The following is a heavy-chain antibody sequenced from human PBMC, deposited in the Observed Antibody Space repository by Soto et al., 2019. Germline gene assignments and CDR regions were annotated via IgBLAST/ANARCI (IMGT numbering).Heavy chain of an antibody. V-gene: IGHV1-18*01. CDR1: GYTFTSYG. CDR2: ISAYNGNT. D-gene: IGHD3-22*01. CDR3: AQHRTTYYYDSSGPRPYYYYGMDV. J-gene: IGHJ6*02. Sequence: GASVKVSCKASGYTFTSYGISWVRQAPGQGLEWMGWISAYNGNTNYAQKLQGRVTMTTDTSTSTAYMELRSLRSDDTAVYYCAQHRTTYYYDSSGPRPYYYYGMDVWGQGTTVTVSS.